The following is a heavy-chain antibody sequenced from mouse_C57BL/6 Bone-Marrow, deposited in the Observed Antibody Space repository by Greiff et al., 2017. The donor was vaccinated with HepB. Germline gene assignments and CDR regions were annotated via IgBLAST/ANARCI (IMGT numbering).Heavy chain of an antibody. V-gene: IGHV1-82*01. J-gene: IGHJ2*01. CDR3: ASEGIYYYGSSPYYFDY. D-gene: IGHD1-1*01. CDR1: GYAFSSSW. Sequence: QVQLQQSGPELVKPGASVKISCKASGYAFSSSWMNWVKQRPGKGLEWIGRIYPGDGDTNYNGKFKGKATLTADKSSSTAYMQLSSLTSEDSAVYFCASEGIYYYGSSPYYFDYWGQGTTLTVSS. CDR2: IYPGDGDT.